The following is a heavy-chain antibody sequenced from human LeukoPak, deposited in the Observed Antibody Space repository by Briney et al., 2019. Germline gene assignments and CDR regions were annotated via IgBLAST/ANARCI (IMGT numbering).Heavy chain of an antibody. D-gene: IGHD2-21*01. CDR1: GFTFSSSW. V-gene: IGHV3-7*01. CDR2: IKPDGSDK. Sequence: GGSLRLSCVASGFTFSSSWMNWIRQAPGKGLEWVANIKPDGSDKYYVDSVKGRFTISRDNAKNSLHLQMNSLRAEDTAVYYCTRSSVDWGQGTLVTVSS. CDR3: TRSSVD. J-gene: IGHJ4*02.